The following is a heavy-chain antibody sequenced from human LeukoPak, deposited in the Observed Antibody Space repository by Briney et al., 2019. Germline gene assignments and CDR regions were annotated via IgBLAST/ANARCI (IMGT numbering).Heavy chain of an antibody. CDR2: ISCSGGST. D-gene: IGHD4-17*01. CDR3: AKDYGPLSSY. J-gene: IGHJ4*02. V-gene: IGHV3-23*01. Sequence: PGGSLRLSCVASGFTFSSYALSWVRQAPGKGLDCGSVISCSGGSTYYADSVKGRFTISRDNSKNTLYLQMNSLRADDTALYYCAKDYGPLSSYWGQGTLVTVSS. CDR1: GFTFSSYA.